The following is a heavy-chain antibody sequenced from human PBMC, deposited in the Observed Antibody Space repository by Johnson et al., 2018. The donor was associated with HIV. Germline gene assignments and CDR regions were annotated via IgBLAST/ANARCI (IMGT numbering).Heavy chain of an antibody. Sequence: QVQLVESGGGLVKPGRSLRLSCAASGFTFSDYYMSWIRQAPGKGLEWVSYISSSSSTIYYADSVKGRFTISRDNSKNTLYLQMNSLRAEDTAVYYCARSVVVTAQSGIYAFDIWGQGTMVTISS. CDR1: GFTFSDYY. J-gene: IGHJ3*02. CDR3: ARSVVVTAQSGIYAFDI. V-gene: IGHV3-11*04. D-gene: IGHD2-21*02. CDR2: ISSSSSTI.